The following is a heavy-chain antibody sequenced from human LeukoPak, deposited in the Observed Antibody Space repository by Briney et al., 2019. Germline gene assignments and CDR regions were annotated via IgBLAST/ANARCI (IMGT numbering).Heavy chain of an antibody. J-gene: IGHJ4*02. D-gene: IGHD2-2*01. CDR3: ARFKLIVPAAMGYFDY. V-gene: IGHV4-39*07. CDR2: IYYSGTT. Sequence: SETLSLTCTVSGGSISSSSSYWGWIRQPPGKGLVWIGSIYYSGTTYYNPSLKSRGTISVDTSKNQFSLKLSSVTAADTAVYYCARFKLIVPAAMGYFDYWGQGTLVTVSS. CDR1: GGSISSSSSY.